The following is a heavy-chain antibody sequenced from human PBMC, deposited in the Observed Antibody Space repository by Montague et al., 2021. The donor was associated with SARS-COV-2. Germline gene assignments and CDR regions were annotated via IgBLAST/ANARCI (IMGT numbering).Heavy chain of an antibody. Sequence: CAISGDSVSSNSATWNWIRQSPSRGLEWLGRTYYRSMWKSDYARXXKSRIAINPDTSKNQLSLQLSSVTPEDTALYYCVRGIEAAGSYDYWGQGTLVTVPS. D-gene: IGHD6-13*01. CDR1: GDSVSSNSAT. CDR2: TYYRSMWKS. CDR3: VRGIEAAGSYDY. V-gene: IGHV6-1*01. J-gene: IGHJ4*02.